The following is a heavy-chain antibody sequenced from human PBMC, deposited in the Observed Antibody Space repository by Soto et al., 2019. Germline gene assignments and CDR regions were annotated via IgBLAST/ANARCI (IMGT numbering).Heavy chain of an antibody. D-gene: IGHD3-22*01. Sequence: ASVKVSCKASGYTFTSYGISWVRQAPGQGLEWIGWISAYNGNTNYALKLQGRVTMTTDTSTSTAYMALRSLRSDDTAVDYCAREPAYYYDSSGYDAALDAFDIWGQGTMVTVSS. J-gene: IGHJ3*02. CDR2: ISAYNGNT. CDR1: GYTFTSYG. V-gene: IGHV1-18*04. CDR3: AREPAYYYDSSGYDAALDAFDI.